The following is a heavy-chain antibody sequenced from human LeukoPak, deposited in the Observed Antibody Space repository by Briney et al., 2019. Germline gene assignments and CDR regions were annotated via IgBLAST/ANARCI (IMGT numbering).Heavy chain of an antibody. CDR1: GFTFSSYS. J-gene: IGHJ4*02. Sequence: GGSLRLSCAASGFTFSSYSMNWARQAPGKGLEWVSSISSSSSYIYYADSVKGRFTISRDNAKNSLYLQMNSLRAEDTAVYYCARDSNPTYYYDSSGYQVDYWGQGTLVTVSS. CDR2: ISSSSSYI. V-gene: IGHV3-21*01. CDR3: ARDSNPTYYYDSSGYQVDY. D-gene: IGHD3-22*01.